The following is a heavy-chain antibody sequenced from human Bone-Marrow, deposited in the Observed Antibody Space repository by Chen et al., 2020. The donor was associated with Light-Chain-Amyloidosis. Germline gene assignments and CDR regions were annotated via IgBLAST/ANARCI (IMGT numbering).Heavy chain of an antibody. Sequence: QVQLVQSGAEVKKPGASVKVSCKASGYTFTGYYMHWVRQAPGQGLEWMGWINPNSGGTNYAQKFQGRVTMTRDTSISTAYMELSRLRSDDTAVYYCARVGAVAGMDYYYYYGMDVWGQGTTVTVSS. CDR1: GYTFTGYY. V-gene: IGHV1-2*02. J-gene: IGHJ6*02. D-gene: IGHD6-19*01. CDR3: ARVGAVAGMDYYYYYGMDV. CDR2: INPNSGGT.